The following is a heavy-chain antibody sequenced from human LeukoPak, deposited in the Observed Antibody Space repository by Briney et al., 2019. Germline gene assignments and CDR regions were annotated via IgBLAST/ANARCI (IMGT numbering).Heavy chain of an antibody. V-gene: IGHV3-48*03. D-gene: IGHD6-13*01. Sequence: GGSLRLSCAASGFTFSSYEMNGVRQAPGKGLEWVSHISSSGSTIYYADSVKGRFTISRDNAKKSLFLQMNSLRAEDTAVYYCARELKQLVLKNDYYSGMDVWGQGTTVTVSS. CDR1: GFTFSSYE. CDR3: ARELKQLVLKNDYYSGMDV. CDR2: ISSSGSTI. J-gene: IGHJ6*02.